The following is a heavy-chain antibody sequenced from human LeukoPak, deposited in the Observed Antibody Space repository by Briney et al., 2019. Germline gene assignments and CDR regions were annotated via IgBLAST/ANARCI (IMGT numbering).Heavy chain of an antibody. J-gene: IGHJ4*02. Sequence: GGSLRLSCAASGFTFSSYSMNWVRQAPGKGLEWVSSISSSSSYIYYADSVKGRFTISRDNAKNSLYLQMNSLRAEDTAVYYCARTGYNYGTPLNYWGQGTLVTVSS. CDR3: ARTGYNYGTPLNY. V-gene: IGHV3-21*01. CDR2: ISSSSSYI. D-gene: IGHD5-18*01. CDR1: GFTFSSYS.